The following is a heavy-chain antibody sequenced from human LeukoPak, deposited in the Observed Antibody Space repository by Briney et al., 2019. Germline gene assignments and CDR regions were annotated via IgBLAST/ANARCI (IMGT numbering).Heavy chain of an antibody. CDR3: ARPYYYDSRIDP. CDR1: GGSISSGDYY. D-gene: IGHD3-22*01. V-gene: IGHV4-30-4*01. J-gene: IGHJ5*02. CDR2: MYYSGST. Sequence: SETLSLTCTVSGGSISSGDYYLSWIRQPPGKGLEWIAYMYYSGSTYYNPSLKSRVTMSAGTSKNQLSLKLSSVTAADTAVYYCARPYYYDSRIDPWGQGILVTVSS.